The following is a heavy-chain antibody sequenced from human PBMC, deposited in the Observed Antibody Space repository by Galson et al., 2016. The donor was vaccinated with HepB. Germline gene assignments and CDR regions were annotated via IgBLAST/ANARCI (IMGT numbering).Heavy chain of an antibody. CDR1: GFSLATNGVG. V-gene: IGHV2-5*02. J-gene: IGHJ4*02. CDR3: ARRFKRGFDY. D-gene: IGHD3-3*01. CDR2: IFWDDDE. Sequence: PALVKPTQTLTLTCSFSGFSLATNGVGVAWIRQPPGQALEWLALIFWDDDERYRPSLRRRLTVTKDTSKDQVVLTMTNMDPVDTATYYCARRFKRGFDYWGQGALVTVSS.